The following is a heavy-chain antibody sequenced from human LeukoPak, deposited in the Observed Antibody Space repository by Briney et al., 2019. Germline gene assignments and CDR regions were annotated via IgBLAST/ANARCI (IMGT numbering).Heavy chain of an antibody. CDR1: GYTFTSYD. Sequence: GASVKVSCKASGYTFTSYDINWVRQATGQGLEWMGWMNPNSGNTGYAQKFQGRVTITRNTSISTAYMELSSLRSEDTAVYYCARGQNGSSSWYVGWVAYYYYYMDVWGKGTTVTVSS. D-gene: IGHD6-13*01. J-gene: IGHJ6*03. CDR3: ARGQNGSSSWYVGWVAYYYYYMDV. V-gene: IGHV1-8*03. CDR2: MNPNSGNT.